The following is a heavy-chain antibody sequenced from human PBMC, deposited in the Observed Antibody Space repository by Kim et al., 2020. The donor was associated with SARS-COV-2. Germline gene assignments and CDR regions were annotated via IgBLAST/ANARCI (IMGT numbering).Heavy chain of an antibody. D-gene: IGHD6-13*01. V-gene: IGHV4-34*01. Sequence: SETLSLTCAVYGGSFSGYYWSWIRQPPGKGLEWIGEINHSGSTNYNPSLKSRVTISVDTSKNQFSLKLSSVTAADTAVYYCARGLIAGPFDYWGQGTLGTVSS. J-gene: IGHJ4*02. CDR2: INHSGST. CDR1: GGSFSGYY. CDR3: ARGLIAGPFDY.